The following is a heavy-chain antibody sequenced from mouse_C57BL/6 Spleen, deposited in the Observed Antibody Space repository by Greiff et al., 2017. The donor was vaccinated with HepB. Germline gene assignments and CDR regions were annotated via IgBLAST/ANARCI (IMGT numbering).Heavy chain of an antibody. V-gene: IGHV1-69*01. J-gene: IGHJ1*03. D-gene: IGHD2-4*01. CDR1: GYTFTSYW. CDR3: ARGDYDYDERYFDV. CDR2: IDPSDSYT. Sequence: QVQLQQPGAELVMPGASVKLSCKASGYTFTSYWMHWVKQRPGQGLEWIGEIDPSDSYTNYNQKFKGKSTLTVDKSSSTAYMQLSSLTSEDYAVYYWARGDYDYDERYFDVWGTGTTVTVSS.